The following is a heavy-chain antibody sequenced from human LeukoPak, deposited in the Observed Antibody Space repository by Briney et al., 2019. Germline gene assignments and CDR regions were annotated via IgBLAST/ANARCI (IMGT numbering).Heavy chain of an antibody. CDR2: INPSGGST. CDR1: GYTFTSYY. V-gene: IGHV1-46*01. J-gene: IGHJ4*02. Sequence: GASVKVSCNASGYTFTSYYMHWVRQAPGQGLEWMGIINPSGGSTSYAQKLQGRVTMTTDTSTSTAYMELRSLRSDDTAVYYCARDVGAAAGDFDYWGQGTLVTVSS. CDR3: ARDVGAAAGDFDY. D-gene: IGHD6-13*01.